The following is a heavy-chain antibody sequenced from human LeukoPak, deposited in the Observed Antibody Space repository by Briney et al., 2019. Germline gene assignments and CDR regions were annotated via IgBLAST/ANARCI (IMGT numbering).Heavy chain of an antibody. J-gene: IGHJ4*02. V-gene: IGHV3-30*18. CDR3: AKDKTSMVRGVMLQ. CDR1: GFTFSSFG. Sequence: GSSLRLSCAASGFTFSSFGMHWVRQAPGKGLEWVAVISYDGSNKYYADSVEGRSTISRDNSKNTLYLQMNSLRPEDTAVYYCAKDKTSMVRGVMLQWGQGTLVTVSP. CDR2: ISYDGSNK. D-gene: IGHD3-10*01.